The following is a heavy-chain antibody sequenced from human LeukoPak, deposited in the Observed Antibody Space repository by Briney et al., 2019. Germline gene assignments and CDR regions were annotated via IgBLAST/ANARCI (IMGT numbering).Heavy chain of an antibody. D-gene: IGHD5-18*01. Sequence: GGSLRLSCAASGFTVSSNYMSWVRQAPGKGLEWVSLIYSGGSTYYADSVKGRFTISRDNAKNSLYLQMNSLRAEDTAVYYCASGQRARRLLFDYWGQGTLVTVSS. V-gene: IGHV3-53*01. CDR3: ASGQRARRLLFDY. J-gene: IGHJ4*02. CDR1: GFTVSSNY. CDR2: IYSGGST.